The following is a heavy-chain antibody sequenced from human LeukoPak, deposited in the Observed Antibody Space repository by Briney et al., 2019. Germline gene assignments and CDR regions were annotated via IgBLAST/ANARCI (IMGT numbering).Heavy chain of an antibody. CDR3: AAIGYSSGWSPG. V-gene: IGHV3-30*03. Sequence: GRSLRLSCAASGFTFSSYGMHWVRQAPGKGLEWVAVISYDGSNKYYADSVKGRFIISRDNSKNTLYLQMNSLRAEDTAVYYCAAIGYSSGWSPGWGQGTLVTVSS. CDR2: ISYDGSNK. CDR1: GFTFSSYG. J-gene: IGHJ4*02. D-gene: IGHD6-19*01.